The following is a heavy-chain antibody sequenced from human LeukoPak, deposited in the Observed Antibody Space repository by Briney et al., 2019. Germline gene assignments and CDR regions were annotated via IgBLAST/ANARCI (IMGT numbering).Heavy chain of an antibody. D-gene: IGHD1-26*01. Sequence: SQTLSLTCAISGDSVSSKSTAWNWIRQSPSRGLEWLGKTYYRSKWRDDSAVSVRGRVTITPDTSKDQFSLQLSSVTPEDTAVYYCARSGRYTLDYWGQGILVTVSS. CDR2: TYYRSKWRD. CDR1: GDSVSSKSTA. V-gene: IGHV6-1*01. J-gene: IGHJ4*02. CDR3: ARSGRYTLDY.